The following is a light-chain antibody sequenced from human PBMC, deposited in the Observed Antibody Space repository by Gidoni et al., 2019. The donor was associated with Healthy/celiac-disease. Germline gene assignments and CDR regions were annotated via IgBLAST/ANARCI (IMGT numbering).Light chain of an antibody. V-gene: IGKV1-27*01. CDR2: AAS. CDR3: QKYNSALFT. J-gene: IGKJ3*01. CDR1: QGISNY. Sequence: LQITDSPSSLSASVGDRVTIPCRASQGISNYLAWYQQKPGKVPKLLIYAASTWQSGVPSRFSGSGSGTDFTLTISSLQPEDVATYYCQKYNSALFTFGPGTKVDIK.